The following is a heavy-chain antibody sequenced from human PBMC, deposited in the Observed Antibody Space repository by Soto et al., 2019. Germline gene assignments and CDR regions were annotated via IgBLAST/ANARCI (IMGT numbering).Heavy chain of an antibody. CDR2: IYYSGST. V-gene: IGHV4-39*01. Sequence: SETLSLTCTVSGGSISSSSYYWGWIRQPPGKGLEWIGSIYYSGSTYYNPSLKSRVTISVDTPKNQFSLKLSSVTAAETAVYYWARGIQLGLHWFDAWGQGTLVNVSS. D-gene: IGHD5-18*01. CDR1: GGSISSSSYY. CDR3: ARGIQLGLHWFDA. J-gene: IGHJ5*02.